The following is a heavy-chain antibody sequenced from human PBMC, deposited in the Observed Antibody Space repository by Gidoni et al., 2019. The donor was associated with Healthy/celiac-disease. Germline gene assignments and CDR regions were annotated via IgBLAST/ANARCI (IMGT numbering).Heavy chain of an antibody. CDR2: IVVGSGNT. J-gene: IGHJ6*03. CDR3: AADRYNWNDNYYMDV. D-gene: IGHD1-1*01. Sequence: QMQLVQSGPEVKKPGTSVTVSCKASGFPFTSSAVQWVRQARGQRLEWIGWIVVGSGNTNYAQKFQERVTITRDMSTSTAYMELSSLRSEDTAVYYCAADRYNWNDNYYMDVWGKGTTVTVSS. V-gene: IGHV1-58*01. CDR1: GFPFTSSA.